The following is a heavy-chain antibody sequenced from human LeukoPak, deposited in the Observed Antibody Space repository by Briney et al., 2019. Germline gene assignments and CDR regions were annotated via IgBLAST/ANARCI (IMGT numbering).Heavy chain of an antibody. V-gene: IGHV4-38-2*01. D-gene: IGHD6-6*01. Sequence: SETLSLTCVVSGYSIRNGDYWGWIRQTPGKGLEWIASMYNSVSIHYNPSLKSRVTILVDTSKNEFSLKMRSVTAADTAVYYCARNSSSGFFDYWGQGTLATLS. CDR1: GYSIRNGDY. CDR3: ARNSSSGFFDY. CDR2: MYNSVSI. J-gene: IGHJ4*02.